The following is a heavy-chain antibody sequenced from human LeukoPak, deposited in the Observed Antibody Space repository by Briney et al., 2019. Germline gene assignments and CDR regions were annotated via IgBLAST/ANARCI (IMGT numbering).Heavy chain of an antibody. CDR1: GYTFTSYY. CDR2: INPNSGGT. J-gene: IGHJ6*03. Sequence: GASVKVSCRASGYTFTSYYMYWVRQAPGQGLEWMGIINPNSGGTNYAQKFQGRVTMTRDTSISTAYMELSRLRSDDTAVYYCASLNPHMDVWGKGTTVTISS. V-gene: IGHV1-2*02. CDR3: ASLNPHMDV.